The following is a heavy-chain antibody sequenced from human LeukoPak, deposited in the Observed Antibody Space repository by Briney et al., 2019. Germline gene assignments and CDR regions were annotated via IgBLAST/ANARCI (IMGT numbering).Heavy chain of an antibody. J-gene: IGHJ4*02. Sequence: GGSLRLSCAASGFTFSDYVMIWVRQAPGKGLEWGSGITASGDSTYYADSVKGRFTMSRDNSKNTVYLQMNSLRVDDTAVYYCARRDIVVIVSASDYWGQGTLVTVSS. D-gene: IGHD2-15*01. CDR3: ARRDIVVIVSASDY. CDR1: GFTFSDYV. V-gene: IGHV3-23*01. CDR2: ITASGDST.